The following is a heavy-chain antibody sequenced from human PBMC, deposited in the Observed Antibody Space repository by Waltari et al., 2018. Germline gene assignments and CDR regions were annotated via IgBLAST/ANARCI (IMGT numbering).Heavy chain of an antibody. CDR3: ARGDSSGSGSLCDY. CDR1: GYSISSGYY. D-gene: IGHD3-22*01. Sequence: QVQLQESGPGLVKPSETLSLTCAVSGYSISSGYYWGWIRQPPGKGLEWIGSLYHSGSTYYHPSLKGRVTISVDTSKNQFSLKLSSVTAADTAVYYGARGDSSGSGSLCDYWGQGTLVTVSS. V-gene: IGHV4-38-2*01. CDR2: LYHSGST. J-gene: IGHJ4*02.